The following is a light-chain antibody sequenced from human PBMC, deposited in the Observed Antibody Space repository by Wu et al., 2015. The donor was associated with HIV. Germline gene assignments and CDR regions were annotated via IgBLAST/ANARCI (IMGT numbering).Light chain of an antibody. CDR2: ETS. Sequence: EIVLTQSPDTLSLSPGERATLSCRASQTVTDSKLAWYQQKPGQAPRVLIYETSSRATGIPDRFSGSGSGTDFTLTISRLEPEDFTVYYCQRYGSSPYTFGQGTKLEIK. J-gene: IGKJ2*01. CDR3: QRYGSSPYT. CDR1: QTVTDSK. V-gene: IGKV3-20*01.